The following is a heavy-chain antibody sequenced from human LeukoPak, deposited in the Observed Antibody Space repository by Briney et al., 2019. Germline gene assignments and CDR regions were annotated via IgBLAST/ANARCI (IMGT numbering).Heavy chain of an antibody. Sequence: GGSLRLSCAASGLTFSSYAMNWVRQAPGKGLEWVSAISGSGGSTYYADSVKGRFTISRDNSKNTLYLQMNSLRAEDTAVYYCAKEGMLGGNYFDYWGQGTLVTVSS. J-gene: IGHJ4*02. CDR2: ISGSGGST. CDR1: GLTFSSYA. D-gene: IGHD2-15*01. V-gene: IGHV3-23*01. CDR3: AKEGMLGGNYFDY.